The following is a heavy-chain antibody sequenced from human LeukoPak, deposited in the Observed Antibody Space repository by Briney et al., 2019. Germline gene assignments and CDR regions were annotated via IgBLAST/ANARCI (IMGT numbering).Heavy chain of an antibody. CDR2: VHLSGTS. J-gene: IGHJ4*02. D-gene: IGHD1-26*01. V-gene: IGHV4-4*02. Sequence: PSETLSLTCAVSGDSISRSIWWSWVRQPPGKGLEWIGEVHLSGTSNYNPSLKSRVSMDKSKNQLSLKLTSVTAADTAMYYCARESGAFSPFGFWGQGTLVTVSS. CDR3: ARESGAFSPFGF. CDR1: GDSISRSIW.